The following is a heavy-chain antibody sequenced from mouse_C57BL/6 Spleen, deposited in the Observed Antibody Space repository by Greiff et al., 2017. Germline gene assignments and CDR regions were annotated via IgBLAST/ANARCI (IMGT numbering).Heavy chain of an antibody. J-gene: IGHJ4*01. CDR2: ISSGGSYT. Sequence: EVQGVESGGDLVKPGGSLKFSCAASGFTFSSYGMSWVRQTPDKRLEWVATISSGGSYTYYPDSVQGRSTISRDNAKNTLYLQMSSLKSEDTAMYYCARSYYSNPYAMDYWGQGTSVTVSS. CDR3: ARSYYSNPYAMDY. V-gene: IGHV5-6*01. D-gene: IGHD2-5*01. CDR1: GFTFSSYG.